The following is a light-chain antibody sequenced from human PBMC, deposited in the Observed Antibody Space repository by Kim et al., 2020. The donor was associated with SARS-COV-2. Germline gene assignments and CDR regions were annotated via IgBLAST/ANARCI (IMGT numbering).Light chain of an antibody. J-gene: IGLJ2*01. CDR3: GTWDQSLSVVV. CDR1: YGNIGSGSSY. CDR2: DNN. V-gene: IGLV1-51*01. Sequence: VTISCSGSYGNIGSGSSYVSWYQPLPGSAPKLLIHDNNQRPSGIPDRFSGSRSGTSATLGITGLQTGDEADYYCGTWDQSLSVVVFGGGTQLTVL.